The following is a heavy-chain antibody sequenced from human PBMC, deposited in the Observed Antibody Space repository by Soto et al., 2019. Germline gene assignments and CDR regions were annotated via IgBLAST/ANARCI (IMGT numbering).Heavy chain of an antibody. CDR1: GGTFSSYT. J-gene: IGHJ4*02. V-gene: IGHV1-69*02. CDR2: IIPILGIA. D-gene: IGHD3-22*01. Sequence: ASVKVSCKASGGTFSSYTISWVRQAPGQGLEWMGRIIPILGIANYAQKFQGRVTITADKSTSTAYMELSSLRSEDTAVYYCARAEYYYDSSGFISSCFDYWGQGTLVTVSS. CDR3: ARAEYYYDSSGFISSCFDY.